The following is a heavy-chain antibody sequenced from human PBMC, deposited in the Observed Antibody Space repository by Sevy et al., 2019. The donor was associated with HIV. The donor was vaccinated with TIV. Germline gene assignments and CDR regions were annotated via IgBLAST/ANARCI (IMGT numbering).Heavy chain of an antibody. CDR3: ARDGSVVSPYYYYAMDV. Sequence: GGSPRLSCAASGFTFSNYGMYWVRQAPGKGLEWVAIIWHDGSSKHYADSVKGRFTISRENSKNALYLQMNNLRAEDTAVYYCARDGSVVSPYYYYAMDVWGQGTTVTVSS. J-gene: IGHJ6*02. D-gene: IGHD2-21*01. V-gene: IGHV3-33*07. CDR1: GFTFSNYG. CDR2: IWHDGSSK.